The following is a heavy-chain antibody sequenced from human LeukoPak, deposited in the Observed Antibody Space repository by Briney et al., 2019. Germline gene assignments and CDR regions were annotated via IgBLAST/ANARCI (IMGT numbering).Heavy chain of an antibody. J-gene: IGHJ3*02. CDR2: IDASGST. D-gene: IGHD6-13*01. CDR1: GASVSSYY. Sequence: SETLSLTCTVSGASVSSYYWIWIRQPAGRGLEWIGRIDASGSTNYNPSLKSRVTMSVDSSKNQFSLKVSSVTAADTAVYYCAREQAAAGDDAFDIWGQGTMVTVSS. V-gene: IGHV4-4*07. CDR3: AREQAAAGDDAFDI.